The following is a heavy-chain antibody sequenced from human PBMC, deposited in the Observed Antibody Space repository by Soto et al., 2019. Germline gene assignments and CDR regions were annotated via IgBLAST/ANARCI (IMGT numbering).Heavy chain of an antibody. J-gene: IGHJ6*03. D-gene: IGHD3-10*01. V-gene: IGHV4-4*02. CDR2: IYQRGST. CDR3: ARVTPPTPGKDYYMDV. CDR1: SGSLSSSNW. Sequence: SETLSLTCAVSSGSLSSSNWWGWGRQPPGKGVEGVGEIYQRGSTNYNPSLKSRVTISVDKSKTQFSLKLSSVPAADTAVYYCARVTPPTPGKDYYMDVWGKGTTVTVSS.